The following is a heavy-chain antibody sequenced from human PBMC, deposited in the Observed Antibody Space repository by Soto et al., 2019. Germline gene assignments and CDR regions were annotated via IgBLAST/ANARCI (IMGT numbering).Heavy chain of an antibody. D-gene: IGHD6-19*01. CDR1: GFTFSSYG. J-gene: IGHJ3*02. Sequence: QVQLVESGGGGVQPGRSLRLSCAASGFTFSSYGMHWVRQAPGKGLEWVAVIWYDGSNKYYADSVKGRFTISRDNSKNTLYLQMNSLRAEDTAVYYCGVAAPTSHDAFDIWGQGTMVTVSS. V-gene: IGHV3-33*01. CDR2: IWYDGSNK. CDR3: GVAAPTSHDAFDI.